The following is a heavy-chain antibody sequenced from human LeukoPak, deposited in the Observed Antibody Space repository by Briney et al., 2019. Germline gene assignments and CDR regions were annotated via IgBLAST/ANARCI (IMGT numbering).Heavy chain of an antibody. J-gene: IGHJ3*02. D-gene: IGHD6-25*01. CDR2: INWNGGST. V-gene: IGHV3-20*04. Sequence: PGGSVRLSCAASGFTFDDYGMSWVRQAPGKGLEWVSGINWNGGSTGYADSVKGRFTISRDNAKNSLYLQMNSLRAEDTALYYCARDLRHPDAFDIWGQGTMVTVSS. CDR3: ARDLRHPDAFDI. CDR1: GFTFDDYG.